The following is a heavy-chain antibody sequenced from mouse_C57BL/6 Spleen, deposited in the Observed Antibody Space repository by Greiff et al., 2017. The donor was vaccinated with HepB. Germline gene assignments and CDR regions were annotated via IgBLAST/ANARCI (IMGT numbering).Heavy chain of an antibody. Sequence: QVQLQQPGAELVKPGASVKLSCKASGYTFTSYWMHWVKQRPGQGLEWIGMIHPNSGSTNYNEKFKSKATLTVDKSSSTAYMQLSSLTSEDSAVYDCARGGHSTGVAPFDYWGQGTTLTVSS. CDR3: ARGGHSTGVAPFDY. CDR1: GYTFTSYW. CDR2: IHPNSGST. D-gene: IGHD1-1*01. J-gene: IGHJ2*01. V-gene: IGHV1-64*01.